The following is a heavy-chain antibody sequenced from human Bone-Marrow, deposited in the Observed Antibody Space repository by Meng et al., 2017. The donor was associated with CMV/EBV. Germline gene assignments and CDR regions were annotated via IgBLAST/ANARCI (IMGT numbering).Heavy chain of an antibody. V-gene: IGHV4-34*01. CDR2: INHSGST. CDR1: GGSSSGYY. CDR3: ARVASNYDFWSGYYRGRYFDD. D-gene: IGHD3-3*01. J-gene: IGHJ4*02. Sequence: GSLRLSCAVYGGSSSGYYWSWIRQPPGKGLEWIGEINHSGSTNYNPSLKSRVTISVDTSKNQFSLKLSSVTAADTAVYYCARVASNYDFWSGYYRGRYFDDWGQGTRVTGSS.